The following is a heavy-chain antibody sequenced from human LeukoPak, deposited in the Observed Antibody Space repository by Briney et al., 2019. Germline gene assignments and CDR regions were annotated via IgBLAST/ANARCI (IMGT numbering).Heavy chain of an antibody. CDR3: ARGQYSSGPWGY. CDR2: IYYSGST. CDR1: GGSISTSSYY. Sequence: SETLSLTCTVSGGSISTSSYYRGWIRQPPGKGLEGIGSIYYSGSTYYNPSLKSRVTISVDTSKNQFSLKLRSVTAADTAVYYCARGQYSSGPWGYWGQGTLVTVSS. J-gene: IGHJ4*02. D-gene: IGHD5-18*01. V-gene: IGHV4-39*07.